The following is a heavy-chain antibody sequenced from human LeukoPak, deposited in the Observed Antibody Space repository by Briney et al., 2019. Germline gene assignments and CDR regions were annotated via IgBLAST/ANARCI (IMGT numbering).Heavy chain of an antibody. Sequence: ASVKVSCKASGYTFTSYGISWVRQAPGQGLEWMGWISAYNGNANYAQKLQGRVTMTTDTSTSTAYMELRSLRSDDTAVYYCARSPNIVVVPAADDYWGQGTLVTVSS. D-gene: IGHD2-2*01. CDR3: ARSPNIVVVPAADDY. CDR1: GYTFTSYG. J-gene: IGHJ4*02. V-gene: IGHV1-18*01. CDR2: ISAYNGNA.